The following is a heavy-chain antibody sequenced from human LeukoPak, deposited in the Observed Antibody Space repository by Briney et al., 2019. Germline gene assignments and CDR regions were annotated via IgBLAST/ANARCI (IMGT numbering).Heavy chain of an antibody. CDR3: ARDGSWPLPRERPYYYYGMDV. CDR2: IIPIFGTA. V-gene: IGHV1-69*01. CDR1: GGTFSSYA. D-gene: IGHD5/OR15-5a*01. J-gene: IGHJ6*02. Sequence: GSSVKVSCKASGGTFSSYAISWVRQAPGQGLEWMGGIIPIFGTANYAQKFQGRVTITADESTSTAYMELSSLRSEDTAVYYCARDGSWPLPRERPYYYYGMDVWGQGTTVTVSS.